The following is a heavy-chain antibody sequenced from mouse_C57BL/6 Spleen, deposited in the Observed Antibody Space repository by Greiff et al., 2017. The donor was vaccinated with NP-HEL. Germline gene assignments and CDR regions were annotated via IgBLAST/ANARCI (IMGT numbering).Heavy chain of an antibody. Sequence: QVQLQQSGPELVKPGASVKISCKASGYAFSSSWMNWVKQRPGKGLEWIGRIYPGDGDTNYNGKFKGKATLTADKSSSTAYMQLSSLTSEDSAVYFCARSHPITTVDYWGQGTTLTVSS. J-gene: IGHJ2*01. CDR3: ARSHPITTVDY. CDR1: GYAFSSSW. D-gene: IGHD1-1*01. V-gene: IGHV1-82*01. CDR2: IYPGDGDT.